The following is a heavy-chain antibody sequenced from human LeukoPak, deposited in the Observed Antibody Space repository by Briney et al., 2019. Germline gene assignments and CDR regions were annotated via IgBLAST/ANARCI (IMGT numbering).Heavy chain of an antibody. CDR2: INPKGGTT. V-gene: IGHV1-46*01. J-gene: IGHJ1*01. Sequence: AASAKVSCKAAGHTFTFYFMHWVRQAPGQGFEWMGVINPKGGTTTYAQKFQGRVSMTTDTSTNTVYMELNSLRSDDTAVYYCTRAPNFDSGSYRHFQQWGQGTLVIVS. CDR3: TRAPNFDSGSYRHFQQ. D-gene: IGHD3-10*01. CDR1: GHTFTFYF.